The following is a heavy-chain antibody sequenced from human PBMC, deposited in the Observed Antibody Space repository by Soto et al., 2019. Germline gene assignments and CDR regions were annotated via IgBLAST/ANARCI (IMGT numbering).Heavy chain of an antibody. D-gene: IGHD2-15*01. CDR2: ISTYNGFT. CDR1: GYTFSNFG. J-gene: IGHJ6*02. CDR3: ARGLGGSYYHASYV. Sequence: ASVKVSCKASGYTFSNFGISWVRQAPGQGLEWMGWISTYNGFTKYSQNFQGRVTLTTDTSTSTAYMELRSLRSDDTALFYCARGLGGSYYHASYVWGQGTPVTVSS. V-gene: IGHV1-18*01.